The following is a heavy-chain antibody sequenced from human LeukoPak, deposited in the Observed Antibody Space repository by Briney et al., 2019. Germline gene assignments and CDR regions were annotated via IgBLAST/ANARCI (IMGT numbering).Heavy chain of an antibody. Sequence: GASVKVSCKASGYTFTSYGISWVRQAPGQGLEWMGWISAYNGNTNYAQKLQGRVTMTTDTSTSTAYMELRSLRSDDTAVYYCATSRYYYDSSGYYYFDYWGQGTLVTVSS. CDR2: ISAYNGNT. V-gene: IGHV1-18*01. D-gene: IGHD3-22*01. CDR1: GYTFTSYG. J-gene: IGHJ4*02. CDR3: ATSRYYYDSSGYYYFDY.